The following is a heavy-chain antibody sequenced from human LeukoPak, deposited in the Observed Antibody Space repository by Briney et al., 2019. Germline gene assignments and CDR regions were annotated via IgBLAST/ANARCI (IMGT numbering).Heavy chain of an antibody. J-gene: IGHJ4*02. D-gene: IGHD3-10*01. CDR3: ARNSGSGSYYNVGIHY. Sequence: PGGSLRLSCAASGFTLSSYGMHWVRQAPGKGLEWVALIWDDGSNKYYADSVKGRSTIARDNSKNTLFLQMDSLRAEDTAVYYCARNSGSGSYYNVGIHYWGQGTLVTVSS. V-gene: IGHV3-33*01. CDR1: GFTLSSYG. CDR2: IWDDGSNK.